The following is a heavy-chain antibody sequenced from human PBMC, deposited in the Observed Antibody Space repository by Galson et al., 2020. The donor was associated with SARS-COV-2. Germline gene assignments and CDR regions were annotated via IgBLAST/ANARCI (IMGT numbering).Heavy chain of an antibody. CDR3: ARDRGGSYYFDY. J-gene: IGHJ4*02. Sequence: ASVKVSCKASGFTFTYSGISWVRQAPGQGPEWMGWISVYTGKTNYAQKNLDRVTMTTDTSTNTAYMELRSLRSDDTAVYYCARDRGGSYYFDYWGQGTLVIVSA. CDR1: GFTFTYSG. V-gene: IGHV1-18*04. D-gene: IGHD3-10*01. CDR2: ISVYTGKT.